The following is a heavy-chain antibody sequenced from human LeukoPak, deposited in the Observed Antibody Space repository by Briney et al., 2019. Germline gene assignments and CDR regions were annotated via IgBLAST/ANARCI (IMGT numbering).Heavy chain of an antibody. CDR3: ARAIVVVPSAANWFDP. CDR1: GGSLSSYY. Sequence: PSETLSLTCTFSGGSLSSYYWSWIRQPPGKGLEWIRYIYYSGSTNYNPSLKSRVTISVDTSKNQFSLKLSSVTAADTAVYYCARAIVVVPSAANWFDPWGQGTLVTVSS. CDR2: IYYSGST. J-gene: IGHJ5*02. V-gene: IGHV4-59*01. D-gene: IGHD2-21*01.